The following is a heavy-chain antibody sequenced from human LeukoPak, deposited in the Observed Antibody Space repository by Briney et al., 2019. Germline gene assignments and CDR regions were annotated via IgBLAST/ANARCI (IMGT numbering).Heavy chain of an antibody. CDR3: ATHGSGSYRYYCDY. V-gene: IGHV3-23*01. J-gene: IGHJ4*02. D-gene: IGHD3-10*01. CDR2: ISGSGGST. CDR1: GLTFSSNA. Sequence: GGSLRLSCAASGLTFSSNAMTWVRQAPGKGLEWVSTISGSGGSTYYADSVKGRFTISRDNSKNTLYLQMNSLRAEDTAVYYCATHGSGSYRYYCDYWGQGTLVTVSS.